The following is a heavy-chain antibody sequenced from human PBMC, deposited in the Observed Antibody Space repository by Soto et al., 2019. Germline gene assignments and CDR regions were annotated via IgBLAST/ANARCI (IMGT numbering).Heavy chain of an antibody. J-gene: IGHJ5*02. D-gene: IGHD3-22*01. CDR3: AHSPPSLLYYSDSRAPSQSWFDP. CDR2: IYWDDDK. V-gene: IGHV2-5*02. Sequence: QITLKESGPTLVKPTQTLTLTCTFSGFSLSTSGVGVGWIRQPPGKALEWLALIYWDDDKRYSPSLKSRLTITQYTSKHQVVLTMTNMDPVDTATYYCAHSPPSLLYYSDSRAPSQSWFDPWGQGTLVTVSS. CDR1: GFSLSTSGVG.